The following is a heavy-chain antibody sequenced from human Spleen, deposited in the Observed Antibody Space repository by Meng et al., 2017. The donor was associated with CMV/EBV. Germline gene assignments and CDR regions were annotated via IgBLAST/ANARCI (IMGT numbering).Heavy chain of an antibody. CDR3: ARARLRYSSSWYWVLDY. D-gene: IGHD6-13*01. J-gene: IGHJ4*02. CDR2: ISRSGSYI. V-gene: IGHV3-21*01. Sequence: FTFSDYYMNWVRQAPGKGLQWVSSISRSGSYIYYADSVKGRFTISRDNSKNTLYLQMNSLRAEDTAVYYCARARLRYSSSWYWVLDYWGQGTLVTVSS. CDR1: FTFSDYY.